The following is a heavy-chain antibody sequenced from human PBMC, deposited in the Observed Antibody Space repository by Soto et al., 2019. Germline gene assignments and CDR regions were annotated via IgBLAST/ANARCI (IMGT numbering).Heavy chain of an antibody. Sequence: QVQLVQSGAEVKKPGSSVKVSCKASGGTFSSYAISWVRQAPGQELEWMGGIIPIFGTANYAQKFQGRVTITADESTSTAYMELSSLRSEDTAVYYCAREEIVVVPAVTYYYYGMDVWGQGTTVTVSS. D-gene: IGHD2-2*01. CDR2: IIPIFGTA. J-gene: IGHJ6*02. V-gene: IGHV1-69*01. CDR1: GGTFSSYA. CDR3: AREEIVVVPAVTYYYYGMDV.